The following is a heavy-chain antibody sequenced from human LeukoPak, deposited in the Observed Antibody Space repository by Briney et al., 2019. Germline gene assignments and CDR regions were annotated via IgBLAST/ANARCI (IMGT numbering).Heavy chain of an antibody. D-gene: IGHD1-26*01. J-gene: IGHJ5*02. CDR3: ARVGGGGSYVS. V-gene: IGHV4-4*07. CDR2: IYNSGST. CDR1: GGSISSYY. Sequence: SETLSLTCTVSGGSISSYYWSRIRQPAGKGLEWIGRIYNSGSTNCNPSLKSRVTMSVDMSKNQFSLKLSSVTAADTAVYYCARVGGGGSYVSWGQGTLVTVSS.